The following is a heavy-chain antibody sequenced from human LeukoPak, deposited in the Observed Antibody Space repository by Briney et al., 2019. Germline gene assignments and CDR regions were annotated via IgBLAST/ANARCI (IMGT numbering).Heavy chain of an antibody. Sequence: SETLSLTCAVYGGSFSGYYWSWIRQPPGKGLEWIGEMNHSGSTNYNPSLKSRVTISVDTSKNQFSLKLSSVTAADTAVYYCAGMNYRGDYWGQGTLVTASS. CDR3: AGMNYRGDY. J-gene: IGHJ4*02. V-gene: IGHV4-34*01. CDR2: MNHSGST. CDR1: GGSFSGYY. D-gene: IGHD1-7*01.